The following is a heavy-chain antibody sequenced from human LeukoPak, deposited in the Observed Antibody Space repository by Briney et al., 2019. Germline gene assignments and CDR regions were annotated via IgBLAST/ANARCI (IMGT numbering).Heavy chain of an antibody. V-gene: IGHV3-7*01. J-gene: IGHJ4*02. CDR1: GFSFSSYW. D-gene: IGHD2-2*01. Sequence: GGSLRLSCAASGFSFSSYWMSWVRQAPGKGLEWVASIKRDESEKYYVDSVKGRFTISRVNAKNSLYLQMNSLRAEDTAVYYCARDIPATEVDYWGQGVLVTVSS. CDR3: ARDIPATEVDY. CDR2: IKRDESEK.